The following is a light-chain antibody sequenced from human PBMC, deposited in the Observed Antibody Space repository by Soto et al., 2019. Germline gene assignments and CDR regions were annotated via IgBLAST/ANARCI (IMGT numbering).Light chain of an antibody. CDR1: SSNIGNNY. V-gene: IGLV1-47*01. CDR2: RNN. J-gene: IGLJ2*01. Sequence: QSVLTQPPSASGTPGQRVIISCSGSSSNIGNNYVYWYQHLPGTAPKLLIYRNNQRPSGVPDRFSGSKSGTSASLAISGLRSDDESDYYCAAWDASLNGPVFGGGTKLTVL. CDR3: AAWDASLNGPV.